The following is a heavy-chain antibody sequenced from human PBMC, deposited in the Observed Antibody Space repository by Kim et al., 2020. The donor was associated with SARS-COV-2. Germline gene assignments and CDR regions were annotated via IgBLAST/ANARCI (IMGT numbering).Heavy chain of an antibody. V-gene: IGHV3-30*18. J-gene: IGHJ4*02. CDR2: ISYDGSHK. CDR3: AKSFSGSYFGYDY. CDR1: GFTFNTYG. Sequence: GGSLRLSCAASGFTFNTYGMHWVRQAPGKGLEWVAAISYDGSHKYYADSVKGRFTISRDNSKNTLYLQMNSLRIEDTAVYYCAKSFSGSYFGYDYWGQGTLVTVSS. D-gene: IGHD1-26*01.